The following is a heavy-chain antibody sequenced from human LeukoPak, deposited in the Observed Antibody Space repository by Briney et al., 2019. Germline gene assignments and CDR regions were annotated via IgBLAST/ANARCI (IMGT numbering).Heavy chain of an antibody. D-gene: IGHD5-18*01. Sequence: PGGSLRLSCAASGFTFSSFAMSWVRQAPGKGLERVSLISNSGGSTYYADSVKGRFTISRDNSKNTLYLQMSSLRAEDTAVYYCANPRNTGAFDYWGQGTLVTVSS. CDR1: GFTFSSFA. J-gene: IGHJ4*02. V-gene: IGHV3-23*01. CDR2: ISNSGGST. CDR3: ANPRNTGAFDY.